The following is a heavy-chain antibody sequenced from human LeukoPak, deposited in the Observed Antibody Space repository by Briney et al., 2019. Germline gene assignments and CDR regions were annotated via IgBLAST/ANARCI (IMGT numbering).Heavy chain of an antibody. V-gene: IGHV4-4*09. J-gene: IGHJ6*03. CDR3: ARHIGGGIEDMDV. D-gene: IGHD3-16*02. Sequence: PSETLSLTCTVSGGSMSPYYWSWIRQTPGKGLEWIGYTFTSGGTNYNPYLQSRVTISVDTSRNQFFLKMSSVTAADTAVYYCARHIGGGIEDMDVWGKGTKVTVSS. CDR1: GGSMSPYY. CDR2: TFTSGGT.